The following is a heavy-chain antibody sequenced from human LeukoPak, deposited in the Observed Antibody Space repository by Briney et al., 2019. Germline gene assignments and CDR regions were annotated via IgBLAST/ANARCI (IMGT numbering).Heavy chain of an antibody. CDR1: GFTFTDYY. CDR2: INPSGSRM. V-gene: IGHV3-11*04. D-gene: IGHD2-2*01. J-gene: IGHJ3*01. CDR3: AGPPVFARQMHDALDV. Sequence: GGSLRLSPAASGFTFTDYYMSWIRQAPGKGLEWISYINPSGSRMFYADSVKGRVTISRDNAENSLYLVWDSLSAEDTAVYYCAGPPVFARQMHDALDVWGQGTMVTVSS.